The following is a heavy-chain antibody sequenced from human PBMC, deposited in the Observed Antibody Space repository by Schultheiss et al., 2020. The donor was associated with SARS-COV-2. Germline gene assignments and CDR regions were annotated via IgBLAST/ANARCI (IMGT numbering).Heavy chain of an antibody. D-gene: IGHD2-2*01. Sequence: GSLRLSCAVYGGSFSGYYWSWIRQPPGKGLEWIGEINHSGSTNYNPSLKSRVTISVDTSKNQFSLKLSSVTAADTAVYYCARVPPWEYCSSTSCYLGRFDPWGQGTLVTVSS. J-gene: IGHJ5*02. V-gene: IGHV4-34*01. CDR3: ARVPPWEYCSSTSCYLGRFDP. CDR2: INHSGST. CDR1: GGSFSGYY.